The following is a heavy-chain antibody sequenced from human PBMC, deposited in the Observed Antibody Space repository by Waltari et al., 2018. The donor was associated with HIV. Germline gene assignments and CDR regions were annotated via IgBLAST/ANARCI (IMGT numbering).Heavy chain of an antibody. CDR3: ARRPGYSYGQNWFDP. Sequence: QVQLQESGPGLVKPSETLSLTCTVSGGPISSYYWSWIRQPPGKGLEWIGYIYYSGSTNDTPSLKSRVTISVDTSKNQFSLKLSSVTAADTAVYYCARRPGYSYGQNWFDPWGQGTLVTVSS. J-gene: IGHJ5*02. CDR1: GGPISSYY. CDR2: IYYSGST. D-gene: IGHD5-18*01. V-gene: IGHV4-59*08.